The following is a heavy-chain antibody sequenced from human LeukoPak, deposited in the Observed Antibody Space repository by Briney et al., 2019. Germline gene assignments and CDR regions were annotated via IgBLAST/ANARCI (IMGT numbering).Heavy chain of an antibody. CDR3: ASRKLGNDY. V-gene: IGHV4-61*02. D-gene: IGHD7-27*01. Sequence: SETLSLTCTVSGNSISSGDNYWIWIRQPAGQGLVWIVRIYTSGSTNYNPSLKSRITISGDTTKNQFSMKLSSVTAADTAVYYCASRKLGNDYWGQGTLVTVSS. CDR1: GNSISSGDNY. CDR2: IYTSGST. J-gene: IGHJ4*02.